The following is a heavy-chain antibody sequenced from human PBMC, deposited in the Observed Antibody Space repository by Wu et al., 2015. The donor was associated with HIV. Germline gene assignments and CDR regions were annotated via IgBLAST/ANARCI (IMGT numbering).Heavy chain of an antibody. D-gene: IGHD6-13*01. Sequence: QVQLVQSGAEVKKPGASVKVSCKASGYTFTSYDINWVRQATGQGLEWMGWMNPNSGNTGYAQKFQGRVTMTRNTSISTAYMELSSLRSEDTAVYYCARAHRIAAAGQSNAFDIWGQGTMVTVSS. J-gene: IGHJ3*02. CDR3: ARAHRIAAAGQSNAFDI. CDR2: MNPNSGNT. V-gene: IGHV1-8*01. CDR1: GYTFTSYD.